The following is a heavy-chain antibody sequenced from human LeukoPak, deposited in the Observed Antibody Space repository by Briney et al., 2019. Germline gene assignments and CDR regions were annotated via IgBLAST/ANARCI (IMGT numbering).Heavy chain of an antibody. CDR1: GGPIRTTNW. V-gene: IGHV4-4*02. J-gene: IGHJ4*02. Sequence: SDTLSLTCGLSGGPIRTTNWRARVRPPPGEGLEWIGEYHLSVRTHYNPSLESRMTMLVDMSENHISLKLASETGADTAVYSVATEGCPYRPLDYWGQGTLVTVSS. CDR2: YHLSVRT. CDR3: ATEGCPYRPLDY. D-gene: IGHD5-12*01.